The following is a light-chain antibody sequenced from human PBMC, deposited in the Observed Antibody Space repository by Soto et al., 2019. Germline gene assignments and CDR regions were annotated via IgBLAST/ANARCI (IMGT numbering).Light chain of an antibody. CDR1: NXDIGGSKY. J-gene: IGLJ1*01. CDR2: EVT. Sequence: QSALTQPASVSGSPGQSVTLSCTGTNXDIGGSKYVSWYQQHPGKAPKLMIYEVTYRPSGVSDRFSGSKSGNTASLTVSGLQAEDEADYYCSSYTSSGTLYVFGTGTKVTVL. V-gene: IGLV2-14*01. CDR3: SSYTSSGTLYV.